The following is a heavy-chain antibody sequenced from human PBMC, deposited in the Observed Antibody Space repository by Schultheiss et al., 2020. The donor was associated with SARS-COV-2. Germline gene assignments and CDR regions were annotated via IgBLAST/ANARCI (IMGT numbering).Heavy chain of an antibody. CDR2: IYHSGST. J-gene: IGHJ3*02. V-gene: IGHV4-30-2*01. Sequence: SETLSLTCTVSGDSISGYSWSWIRQPPGKGLEWIGYIYHSGSTYYNPSLKSRVTISVDRSKNQFSLKLSSVTAADTAVYYCARDSRYCSSTSCYSSGAFDIWGQGTMVTVSS. CDR3: ARDSRYCSSTSCYSSGAFDI. CDR1: GDSISGYS. D-gene: IGHD2-2*02.